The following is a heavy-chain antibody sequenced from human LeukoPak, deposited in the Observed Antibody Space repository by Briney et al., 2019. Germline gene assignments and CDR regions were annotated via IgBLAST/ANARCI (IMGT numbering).Heavy chain of an antibody. D-gene: IGHD6-6*01. Sequence: KPSETLSLTCTVSGGSISSYYWSWIRQPPGKGLEWIGYIYYSGSTNYNPSLKSRVTISVDTSMNQFSLKLSSVTAADTAVYYCARTTVEYSSSSHYFDYWGQGTLVTVSS. CDR1: GGSISSYY. CDR2: IYYSGST. J-gene: IGHJ4*02. V-gene: IGHV4-59*08. CDR3: ARTTVEYSSSSHYFDY.